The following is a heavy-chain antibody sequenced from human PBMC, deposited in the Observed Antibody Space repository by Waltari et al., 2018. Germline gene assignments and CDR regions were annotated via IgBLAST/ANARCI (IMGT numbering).Heavy chain of an antibody. CDR1: GYSISSGYY. Sequence: QVQLPESGPGLVKSSETLSLPCAVAGYSISSGYYWGWIRQPPGKGREWIGTIYQSGSTYYNPSLKSRITISLDTSKNQFSLKLNSVTAADTAVYYCARHQVGGRDFEYWGQGTLVTVSS. CDR3: ARHQVGGRDFEY. CDR2: IYQSGST. V-gene: IGHV4-38-2*01. D-gene: IGHD1-26*01. J-gene: IGHJ4*02.